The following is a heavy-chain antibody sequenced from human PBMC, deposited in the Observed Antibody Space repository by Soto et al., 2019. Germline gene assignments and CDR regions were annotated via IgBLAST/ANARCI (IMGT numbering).Heavy chain of an antibody. CDR3: PREDYGGNSYDY. V-gene: IGHV1-69*01. CDR1: GGTFSSYA. J-gene: IGHJ4*02. Sequence: QVQLVQSGAEVQKPGSSVNVSCKASGGTFSSYAISWVRQAPGQGLEWMGGIFPIFGTANYAEKFQGRVTITADESTITAYMELSSLRSEDAAVYYCPREDYGGNSYDYWGQGTLVTVSS. CDR2: IFPIFGTA. D-gene: IGHD4-17*01.